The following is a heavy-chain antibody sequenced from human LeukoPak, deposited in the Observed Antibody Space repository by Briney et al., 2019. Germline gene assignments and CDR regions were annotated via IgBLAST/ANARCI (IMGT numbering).Heavy chain of an antibody. J-gene: IGHJ3*02. CDR2: IKQDGSEK. CDR3: ARVAAVAAPYAFDI. CDR1: GFTFSSYW. D-gene: IGHD6-19*01. Sequence: GGSLRLSCAASGFTFSSYWMSWVRQAPGKGLEWVANIKQDGSEKYYVDSVKGRFTISRDNAKNSLYLQMSSLRAEDTAVYYCARVAAVAAPYAFDIWGQGTMVTVSS. V-gene: IGHV3-7*01.